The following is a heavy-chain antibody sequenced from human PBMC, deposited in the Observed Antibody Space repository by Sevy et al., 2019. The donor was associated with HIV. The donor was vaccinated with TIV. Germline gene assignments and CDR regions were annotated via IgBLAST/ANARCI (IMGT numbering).Heavy chain of an antibody. J-gene: IGHJ6*02. CDR3: ARGRRRGRKIPAAMRVGSHYYGMDV. CDR2: INHSGST. V-gene: IGHV4-34*01. D-gene: IGHD2-2*01. Sequence: SETLSLTCAVYGGSFSGYYWSWIRQPPGKGLEWIGEINHSGSTNYNPSLKSRVTISVDTSKNQFSLKLSSVTAADTAVYYCARGRRRGRKIPAAMRVGSHYYGMDVWGQGTTVTVSS. CDR1: GGSFSGYY.